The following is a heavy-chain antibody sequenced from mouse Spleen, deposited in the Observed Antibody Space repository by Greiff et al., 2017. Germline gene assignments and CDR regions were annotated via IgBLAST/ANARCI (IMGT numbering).Heavy chain of an antibody. CDR3: ARSSTMITTGY. J-gene: IGHJ2*01. V-gene: IGHV1-85*01. Sequence: QVHVKQSGPELVKPGASVKLSCKASGYTFTSYDINWVKQRPGQGLEWIGWIYPRDGSTKYNEKFKGKATLTVDTSSSTAYMELHSLTSEDSAVYFCARSSTMITTGYWGQGTTLTVSS. D-gene: IGHD2-4*01. CDR2: IYPRDGST. CDR1: GYTFTSYD.